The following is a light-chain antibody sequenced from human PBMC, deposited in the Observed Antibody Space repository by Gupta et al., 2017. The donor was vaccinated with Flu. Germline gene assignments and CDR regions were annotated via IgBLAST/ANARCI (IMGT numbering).Light chain of an antibody. CDR2: EVS. V-gene: IGLV2-14*01. CDR3: SSYTTSSTLV. J-gene: IGLJ2*01. CDR1: RSDIGYYNY. Sequence: QSALTQPASVSGSPGQSITISCTGSRSDIGYYNYVSWYQQYPGKAPKVMIFEVSNRPSGVSIRFSGSKSGNTASLTISGLQAEDEADYYCSSYTTSSTLVFGGGTKLTVL.